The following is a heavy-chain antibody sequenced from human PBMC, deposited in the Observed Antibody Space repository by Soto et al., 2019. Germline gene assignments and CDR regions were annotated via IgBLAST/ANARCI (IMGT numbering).Heavy chain of an antibody. CDR2: IYGGGNGP. CDR1: GFTFSDFA. CDR3: AKMEGMDPWAYSFDY. J-gene: IGHJ4*02. Sequence: EVKVLESGGGLVQPGGSLRLSCAATGFTFSDFAMSWVRQAPGKGLEWVSRIYGGGNGPHYADSVKGRVTISRDNSKNTLYLQMNSLRAEDTVVYYCAKMEGMDPWAYSFDYWGQGTLVTVSS. V-gene: IGHV3-23*01. D-gene: IGHD2-2*03.